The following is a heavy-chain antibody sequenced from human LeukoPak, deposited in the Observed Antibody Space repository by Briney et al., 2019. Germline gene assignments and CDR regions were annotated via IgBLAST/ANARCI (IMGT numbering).Heavy chain of an antibody. Sequence: SETLSLTCTVSGGSISSSSYYWGWIRQPPGKGLEWIGSIYYSGSTYYNPSLKSRVTISVDTSKNQFSLKLSSVTAADTAVYYCAREEYSSGWYLLWGQGTLVTVSS. CDR2: IYYSGST. D-gene: IGHD6-19*01. J-gene: IGHJ1*01. CDR3: AREEYSSGWYLL. V-gene: IGHV4-39*07. CDR1: GGSISSSSYY.